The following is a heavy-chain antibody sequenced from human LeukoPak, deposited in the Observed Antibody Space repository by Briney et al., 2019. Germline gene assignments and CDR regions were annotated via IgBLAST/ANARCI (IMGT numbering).Heavy chain of an antibody. V-gene: IGHV1-46*01. Sequence: GSVKVSCKASGYTFSGYYIHWVRQAPGQGLEWMGLIDPSGGSTSYAQNFQGRVTMTRDASTSTVYMELSSLRSEDTAVYYCARAQSGSYLGNWFDPWGQGTLVTVSS. D-gene: IGHD1-26*01. CDR1: GYTFSGYY. CDR2: IDPSGGST. J-gene: IGHJ5*02. CDR3: ARAQSGSYLGNWFDP.